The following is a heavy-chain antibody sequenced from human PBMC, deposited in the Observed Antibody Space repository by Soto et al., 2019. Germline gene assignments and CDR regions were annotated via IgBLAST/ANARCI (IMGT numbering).Heavy chain of an antibody. CDR1: GGSISSSSYY. V-gene: IGHV4-39*01. CDR3: ARPPSPDYDFWSVDHY. D-gene: IGHD3-3*01. CDR2: IYYSGST. J-gene: IGHJ4*02. Sequence: SETLSLTCTVSGGSISSSSYYWGWIRQPPGKGLEWIGSIYYSGSTYYNPSLKSRVTISVDTSKNQFSLKLSSVTAADTAVYYCARPPSPDYDFWSVDHYWGQGTLVIGSS.